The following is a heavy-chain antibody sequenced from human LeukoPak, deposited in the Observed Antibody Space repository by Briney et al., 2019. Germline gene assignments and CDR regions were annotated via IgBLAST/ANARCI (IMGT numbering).Heavy chain of an antibody. CDR3: ASSNYGDYSFYGY. V-gene: IGHV4-59*01. D-gene: IGHD4-17*01. J-gene: IGHJ4*02. CDR2: IYYSGST. Sequence: PSETLSLTCAVYGGSFSGYYWSWIRQPPGKGLEWIGYIYYSGSTNYNPSLKSRVTISVDTSKNQFSLKLSSVTAADTAVYYCASSNYGDYSFYGYWGQGTLVTVSS. CDR1: GGSFSGYY.